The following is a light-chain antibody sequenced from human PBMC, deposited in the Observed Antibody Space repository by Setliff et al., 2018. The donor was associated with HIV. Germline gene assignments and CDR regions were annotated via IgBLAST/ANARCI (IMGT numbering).Light chain of an antibody. CDR2: EVR. J-gene: IGLJ1*01. V-gene: IGLV2-14*01. CDR3: SSYTSRSTRV. CDR1: SSDVGGYNY. Sequence: QSVLTQPASVSGSPGQSITISCTGSSSDVGGYNYVSWYQQHPGKVPKLIIYEVRNRPSGVSTRFSASKSGNTASLTISGLQTEDEADYYCSSYTSRSTRVFGTGTKVTVL.